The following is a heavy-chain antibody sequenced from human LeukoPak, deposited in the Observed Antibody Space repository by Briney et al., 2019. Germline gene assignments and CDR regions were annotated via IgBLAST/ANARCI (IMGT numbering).Heavy chain of an antibody. CDR1: GGSISSSSYY. CDR2: IYYSGST. CDR3: ARRPGIAAATNWFDP. Sequence: PSETLSLTCTVSGGSISSSSYYWGWIRQPPGQGLEWIGSIYYSGSTYYNPSLKSRVTISVDTSKNQFSLKLSSVTAADTAVYYCARRPGIAAATNWFDPWGQGTLVTVSP. V-gene: IGHV4-39*01. J-gene: IGHJ5*02. D-gene: IGHD6-13*01.